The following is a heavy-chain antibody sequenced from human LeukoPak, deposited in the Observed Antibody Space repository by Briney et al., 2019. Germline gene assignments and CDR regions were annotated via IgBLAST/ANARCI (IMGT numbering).Heavy chain of an antibody. J-gene: IGHJ6*03. D-gene: IGHD3-10*01. CDR3: AKDAITMVRGHPFYYYYMDV. V-gene: IGHV3-30*18. CDR1: GFTFSSYA. Sequence: GGSLRLSCAASGFTFSSYAMYWVRQAPGKGLEWVAVISYDGNNKYYADSVKGRFTISRDYSNNTLFLQMNSLRAEDTAVYYCAKDAITMVRGHPFYYYYMDVWGKGTTVTISS. CDR2: ISYDGNNK.